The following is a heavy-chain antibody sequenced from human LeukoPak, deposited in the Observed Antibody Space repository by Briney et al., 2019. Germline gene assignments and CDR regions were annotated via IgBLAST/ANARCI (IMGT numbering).Heavy chain of an antibody. V-gene: IGHV4-4*07. Sequence: PSETLSLTCTVSGGSISSYYWSWIRQPAGKGLEWIGRIYTSGSTNYNPSLKSRVTMSVDTSKNQFSLKLSSVTAADTAVYYCAREWSSLGAAIDAFDIWGQGTMVTVSS. CDR1: GGSISSYY. CDR3: AREWSSLGAAIDAFDI. CDR2: IYTSGST. J-gene: IGHJ3*02. D-gene: IGHD1-26*01.